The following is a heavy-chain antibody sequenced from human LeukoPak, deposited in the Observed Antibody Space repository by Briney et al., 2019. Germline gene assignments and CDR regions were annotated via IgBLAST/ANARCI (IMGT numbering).Heavy chain of an antibody. D-gene: IGHD1-26*01. Sequence: GASVKVSCKASGYTFTGYYMHWVRQAPGQGLEWMGWINPNSGGTNYAQKFQGRVTMTRDTSISTAYMELSRLRSDDTAVYYCATDLRQLGATATSLLSRAGWGQGTLVTVSS. V-gene: IGHV1-2*02. CDR1: GYTFTGYY. J-gene: IGHJ4*02. CDR2: INPNSGGT. CDR3: ATDLRQLGATATSLLSRAG.